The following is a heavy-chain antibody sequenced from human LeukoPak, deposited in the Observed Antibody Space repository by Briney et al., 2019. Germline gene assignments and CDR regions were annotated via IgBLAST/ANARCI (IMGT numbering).Heavy chain of an antibody. CDR3: ARAAVYSGSYYYFDY. V-gene: IGHV3-21*01. Sequence: PGGSLRLSCAASGFTFSSYNMNWVRQAPGKGLEWVSSISSSSSYIYYADSVKGRFTISRDNAKNSLYLQMNSLRAEDTAVYYCARAAVYSGSYYYFDYWGQGTLVTVSS. D-gene: IGHD1-26*01. J-gene: IGHJ4*02. CDR2: ISSSSSYI. CDR1: GFTFSSYN.